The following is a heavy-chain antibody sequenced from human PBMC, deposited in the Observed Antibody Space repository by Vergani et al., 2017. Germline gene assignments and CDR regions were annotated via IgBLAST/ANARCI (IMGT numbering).Heavy chain of an antibody. V-gene: IGHV3-21*01. CDR1: GFIFSDYN. D-gene: IGHD6-13*01. CDR3: ARGSSSYQREDGCDI. Sequence: EVQLVESGGGLVKPGGSLRLSCAASGFIFSDYNMNWVRQAPGTGLEWVSSIDPSSSYIYWADSVKGRFTISRDNAGNSLYLQMNSLRAEDTAVYYCARGSSSYQREDGCDIWGQGTLVSVSS. J-gene: IGHJ3*02. CDR2: IDPSSSYI.